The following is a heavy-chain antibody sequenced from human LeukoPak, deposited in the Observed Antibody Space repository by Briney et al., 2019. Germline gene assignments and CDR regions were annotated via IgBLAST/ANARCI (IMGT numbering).Heavy chain of an antibody. CDR2: IYYSGST. CDR3: ARLLSYSSSFDY. V-gene: IGHV4-39*01. Sequence: SETLSLTCTVSGGSISSSSYYWGWIRQPPWKGLEWIGSIYYSGSTYYNPSLKSRVTISVDTSKNQFSLKLSSVTAADTAVYYCARLLSYSSSFDYWGQGTLVTVSS. J-gene: IGHJ4*02. CDR1: GGSISSSSYY. D-gene: IGHD6-13*01.